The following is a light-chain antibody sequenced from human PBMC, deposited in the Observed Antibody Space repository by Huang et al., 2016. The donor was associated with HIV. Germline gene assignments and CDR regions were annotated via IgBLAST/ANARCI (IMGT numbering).Light chain of an antibody. V-gene: IGKV1D-12*01. CDR1: QDISNW. J-gene: IGKJ2*01. Sequence: DIQMTQSPSSVSASVGDRVTITCRASQDISNWLAWYQQKPGKAPKRLIYTASSLHSGVPSRFSGSGSGTDFTLTIISLQPEDFATYYCQQANSLPYTFGQGTKLEIK. CDR3: QQANSLPYT. CDR2: TAS.